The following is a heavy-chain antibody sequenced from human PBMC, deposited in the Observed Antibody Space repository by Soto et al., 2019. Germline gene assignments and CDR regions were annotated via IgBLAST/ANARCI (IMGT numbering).Heavy chain of an antibody. Sequence: QVQLVQSGAEVKRPGASVKVSCKASGYTFTENDINWVRQATGQGLEWMGWMNPNSGNTGYAQKFQGRGHMDREHSLNTGYIEFRWLRSEDPAVYFWVRAPFDYFSAGYLGNWGQGTPVTVSS. J-gene: IGHJ4*02. V-gene: IGHV1-8*01. CDR2: MNPNSGNT. CDR3: VRAPFDYFSAGYLGN. CDR1: GYTFTEND. D-gene: IGHD3-16*01.